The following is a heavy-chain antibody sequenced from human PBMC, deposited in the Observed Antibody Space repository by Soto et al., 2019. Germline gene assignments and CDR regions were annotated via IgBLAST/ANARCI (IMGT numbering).Heavy chain of an antibody. J-gene: IGHJ6*02. Sequence: SETLSLTCTVSCGSISSSSYYWAWIRQPPGKGLEWIGSIYYSGSTYYNPSLKTRVTIFVDTSKNQFSLKLSSVTAADTAVYYCARPLGYCSGGSCYYYYGMDVWGQGTTVTVS. CDR2: IYYSGST. V-gene: IGHV4-39*01. CDR1: CGSISSSSYY. D-gene: IGHD2-15*01. CDR3: ARPLGYCSGGSCYYYYGMDV.